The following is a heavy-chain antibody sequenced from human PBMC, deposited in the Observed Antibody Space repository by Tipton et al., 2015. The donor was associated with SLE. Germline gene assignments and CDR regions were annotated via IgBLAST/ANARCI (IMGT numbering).Heavy chain of an antibody. CDR3: ARGPYWYCDI. CDR1: GGSISSYY. J-gene: IGHJ3*02. V-gene: IGHV4-59*01. D-gene: IGHD2-8*02. CDR2: IYYSGST. Sequence: LRLSCTVSGGSISSYYWSWIRQPPGKGLEWIGYIYYSGSTNYNPSLKSRVTISVDTSKNQFSLKLSSVTAADTAVYYCARGPYWYCDIWGQGTMVTASS.